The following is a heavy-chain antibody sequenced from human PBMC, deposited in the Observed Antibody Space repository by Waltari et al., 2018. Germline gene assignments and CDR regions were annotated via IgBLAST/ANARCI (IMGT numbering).Heavy chain of an antibody. J-gene: IGHJ4*02. CDR3: ARSYYYGSGSYYPDY. CDR2: IYYSGST. D-gene: IGHD3-10*01. V-gene: IGHV4-59*01. CDR1: GGSISSYY. Sequence: QVQLQESGPGLVKPSETLSLTCTVSGGSISSYYWSWTRQPPGKGLEWIGYIYYSGSTNYNPSLKSRVTISVDTSKNQFSLKLSSVTAADTAVYYCARSYYYGSGSYYPDYWGQGTLVTVSS.